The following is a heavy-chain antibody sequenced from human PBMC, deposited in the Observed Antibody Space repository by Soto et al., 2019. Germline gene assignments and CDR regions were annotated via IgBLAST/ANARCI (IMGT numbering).Heavy chain of an antibody. Sequence: LRLSCAASGFTFSSYEMNWVRQAPGKGLEWVSYISSSGTTIYYADSVKGRFTIYRDNAKNSLYLQMNTLRAADTAVYHCARAPQNYWGQGPLVTVAS. CDR3: ARAPQNY. V-gene: IGHV3-48*03. CDR1: GFTFSSYE. CDR2: ISSSGTTI. J-gene: IGHJ4*02.